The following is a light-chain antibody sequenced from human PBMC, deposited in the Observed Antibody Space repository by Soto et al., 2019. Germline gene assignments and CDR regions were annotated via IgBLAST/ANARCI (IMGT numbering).Light chain of an antibody. CDR2: GNN. V-gene: IGLV1-44*01. Sequence: QSVLTQPPSASGTPGQRVTISCSGSSSHIGSNTVNWYQQLPGTAPKLLIYGNNQRPSGVPDRFSGSKSGTSASLAISGLQSEDEADYYCAAWDDRLNGVVFGGGTQLTVL. J-gene: IGLJ2*01. CDR1: SSHIGSNT. CDR3: AAWDDRLNGVV.